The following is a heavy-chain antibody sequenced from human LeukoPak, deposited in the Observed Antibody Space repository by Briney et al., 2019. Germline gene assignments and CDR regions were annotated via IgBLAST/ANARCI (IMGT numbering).Heavy chain of an antibody. D-gene: IGHD6-19*01. CDR2: ISWNSGSI. Sequence: GRSLRLSCAASGFTFDDYAMHWVRQAPGKGLEWVSGISWNSGSIGYADSVKGRFTISRDNAKNSLYLQMNSLRAEDTALYYCVPESVAGTNYWGQGTLVTASS. CDR3: VPESVAGTNY. V-gene: IGHV3-9*01. J-gene: IGHJ4*02. CDR1: GFTFDDYA.